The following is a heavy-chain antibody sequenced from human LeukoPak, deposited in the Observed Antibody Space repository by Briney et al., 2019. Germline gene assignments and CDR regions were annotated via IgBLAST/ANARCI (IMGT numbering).Heavy chain of an antibody. D-gene: IGHD4/OR15-4a*01. CDR1: GFTFSTYA. CDR3: AREAPPVLDAFDN. J-gene: IGHJ3*02. CDR2: IYYSGST. V-gene: IGHV4-39*07. Sequence: GSLRLSCAASGFTFSTYAMSWVRQPPGKGPEWIGSIYYSGSTYYNPSLKSRVTISVDTSKNQFSLKLSSVTAADTAVYYCAREAPPVLDAFDNWGQGTMVTVSS.